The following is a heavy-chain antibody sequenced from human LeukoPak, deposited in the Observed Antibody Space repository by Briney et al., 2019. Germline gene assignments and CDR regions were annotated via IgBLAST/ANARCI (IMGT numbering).Heavy chain of an antibody. CDR2: TYCSGSP. CDR3: AMATYSYDSSVWPFTY. Sequence: SETLSLTCTFSGGSISCGSYYWGWIPQPPGKGLEWIGRTYCSGSPYYNPSLKSRVTISVDTSKDHFSLRLSSVTAADTAVYSCAMATYSYDSSVWPFTYWGQGALVTVSS. CDR1: GGSISCGSYY. J-gene: IGHJ4*02. D-gene: IGHD3-22*01. V-gene: IGHV4-39*02.